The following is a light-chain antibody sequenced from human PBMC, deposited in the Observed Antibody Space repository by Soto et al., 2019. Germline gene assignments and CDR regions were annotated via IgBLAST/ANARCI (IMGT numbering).Light chain of an antibody. V-gene: IGKV3-20*01. CDR2: GAS. CDR1: QSVSSSY. J-gene: IGKJ2*01. CDR3: QQYNDWLYT. Sequence: EIVLTQSPGTLSLSPGERATLSCRASQSVSSSYLAWYQQKPGQAPRLLIYGASSRATGIPDRFSGSGSGTDFTLTISSLQSEDFAVYYCQQYNDWLYTFGQGTKVDIK.